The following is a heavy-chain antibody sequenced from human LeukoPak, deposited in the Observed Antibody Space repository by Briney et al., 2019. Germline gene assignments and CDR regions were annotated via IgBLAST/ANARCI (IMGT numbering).Heavy chain of an antibody. CDR2: ISYDGSNK. V-gene: IGHV3-30-3*01. Sequence: GGSLRLSCAASEFTFSSYAMLWVRQAPGKGLECVAVISYDGSNKYYADSVKGRFTISRDNSKNTLYLQMNSLRAEDTAVYHCARGRSGYQDDAFDIWGQGTMVTVSS. J-gene: IGHJ3*02. D-gene: IGHD3-3*01. CDR3: ARGRSGYQDDAFDI. CDR1: EFTFSSYA.